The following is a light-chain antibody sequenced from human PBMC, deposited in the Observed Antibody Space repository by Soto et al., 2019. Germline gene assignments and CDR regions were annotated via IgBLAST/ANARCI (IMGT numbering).Light chain of an antibody. CDR2: AAS. CDR3: QQTYSTPLA. Sequence: DIPMSQSHSSVSASVGERNTITSRASQGISSWLAWYQQKPGKAPKLLIYAASSLQSGVPSRFSVSGSGTHFTLTISSLQPEDFARYYCQQTYSTPLAFGGGTKVDIK. V-gene: IGKV1-12*01. CDR1: QGISSW. J-gene: IGKJ4*01.